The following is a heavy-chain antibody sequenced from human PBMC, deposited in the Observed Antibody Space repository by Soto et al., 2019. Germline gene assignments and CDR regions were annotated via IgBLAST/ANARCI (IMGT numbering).Heavy chain of an antibody. J-gene: IGHJ4*02. CDR1: GVSISSYF. D-gene: IGHD3-16*02. CDR2: TYHRGST. V-gene: IGHV4-59*01. CDR3: ARIGGYHGPLDY. Sequence: SETLSLTCSVSGVSISSYFWSWIRQPPGRGLEWIGYTYHRGSTNYSPSLKSRVAISLDTSENQFSLKVNSVTAADTAVYYCARIGGYHGPLDYWGQGTPVTVSS.